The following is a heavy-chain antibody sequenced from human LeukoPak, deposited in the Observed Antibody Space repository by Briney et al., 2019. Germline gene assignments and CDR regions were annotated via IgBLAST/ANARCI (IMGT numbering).Heavy chain of an antibody. V-gene: IGHV3-23*01. Sequence: GGSLRLSCAASGFTFSSYAMSWVRQAPGKGLEWVSTIKGTGRKTFYADSVKGRFIISRDSSKNTLYLQMNNLTAEDTAVYFCAKVAGSSGYFPDFWGQGTLVSVSS. J-gene: IGHJ4*02. CDR1: GFTFSSYA. CDR3: AKVAGSSGYFPDF. CDR2: IKGTGRKT. D-gene: IGHD3-22*01.